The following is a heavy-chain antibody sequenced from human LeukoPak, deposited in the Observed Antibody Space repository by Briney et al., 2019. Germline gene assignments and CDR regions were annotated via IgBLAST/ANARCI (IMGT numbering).Heavy chain of an antibody. Sequence: GGSLRLSCAAAAFTFSIYSINWVRQAPGKGLEWVSSISSSSSYISYADSVKGRFTISRDNAKNSLYLQMNSLRAEDTAVCYCARGDSTGAFDIWGQGTMVTVSS. V-gene: IGHV3-21*01. CDR2: ISSSSSYI. J-gene: IGHJ3*02. CDR3: ARGDSTGAFDI. D-gene: IGHD1-14*01. CDR1: AFTFSIYS.